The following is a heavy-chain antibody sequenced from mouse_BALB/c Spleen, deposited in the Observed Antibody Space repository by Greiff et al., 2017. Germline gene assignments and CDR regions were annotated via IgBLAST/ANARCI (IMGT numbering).Heavy chain of an antibody. CDR3: ARDKYDGSSGWYFDV. V-gene: IGHV3-5*02. CDR2: IYYSGTI. D-gene: IGHD1-1*01. J-gene: IGHJ1*01. Sequence: VQLKESGPGLVKPSQTVSLTCTVTGISITTGNYRWSWIRQFPGNKLEWIGYIYYSGTITYNPSLTSRTTITRDTSKNQFFLEMNSLTAEDTATYYCARDKYDGSSGWYFDVWGAGTTVTVSS. CDR1: GISITTGNYR.